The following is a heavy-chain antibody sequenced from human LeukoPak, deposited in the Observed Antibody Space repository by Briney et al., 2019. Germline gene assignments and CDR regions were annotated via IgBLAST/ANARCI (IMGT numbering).Heavy chain of an antibody. D-gene: IGHD2-2*01. V-gene: IGHV4-59*01. CDR3: ARVIVPAANDAFDI. CDR1: GGSISSYY. Sequence: SETLSLTCTVSGGSISSYYWGWIRQPPVKGLEWIGYIYYSGSTNYNPSLKSRVTISVDTSKNQFSLKLSSVTAADTAVYYCARVIVPAANDAFDIWGQGTMVTVSS. J-gene: IGHJ3*02. CDR2: IYYSGST.